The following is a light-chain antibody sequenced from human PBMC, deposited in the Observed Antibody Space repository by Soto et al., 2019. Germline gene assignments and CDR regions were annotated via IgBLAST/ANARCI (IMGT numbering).Light chain of an antibody. V-gene: IGLV2-14*03. CDR3: TSWTTSTTMI. CDR1: SSDIGAYNF. J-gene: IGLJ2*01. CDR2: DVN. Sequence: QSALTQPSSVSGSPGQSITISCTGTSSDIGAYNFVSWYHQHPGKAPKLMLYDVNIRPSGVSNRFSGSKPGNTASLTISVLQAEDEAEYYCTSWTTSTTMIFGGGTKLTVL.